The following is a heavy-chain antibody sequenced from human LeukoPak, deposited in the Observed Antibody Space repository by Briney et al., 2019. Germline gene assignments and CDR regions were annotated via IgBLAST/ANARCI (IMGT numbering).Heavy chain of an antibody. CDR2: THSSGNT. D-gene: IGHD2-15*01. CDR1: GGSISSYY. Sequence: SETLSLTCTVSGGSISSYYWNWIRQPPGKGLEWLGYTHSSGNTRYNPSLRSRVTMSVDTSKNQFSLKLSSVTAADTAVYYCGRAGRYCSGGSCYGENWFDPWGQGTLVTVSS. V-gene: IGHV4-59*01. J-gene: IGHJ5*02. CDR3: GRAGRYCSGGSCYGENWFDP.